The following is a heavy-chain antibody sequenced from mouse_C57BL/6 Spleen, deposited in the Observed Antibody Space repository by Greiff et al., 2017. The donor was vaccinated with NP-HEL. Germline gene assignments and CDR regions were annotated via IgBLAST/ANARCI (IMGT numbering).Heavy chain of an antibody. CDR2: IYPRSGNT. CDR3: ARESYDYRWFAY. Sequence: VQLQQSGAELARPGASVKLSCKASGYTFTSYGISWVKQRTGQGLEWIGEIYPRSGNTYYNEKFKGKATLTADKSSSTAYMDLRSLTSEDSAVYFCARESYDYRWFAYWGQGTLVTVSA. D-gene: IGHD2-4*01. J-gene: IGHJ3*01. CDR1: GYTFTSYG. V-gene: IGHV1-81*01.